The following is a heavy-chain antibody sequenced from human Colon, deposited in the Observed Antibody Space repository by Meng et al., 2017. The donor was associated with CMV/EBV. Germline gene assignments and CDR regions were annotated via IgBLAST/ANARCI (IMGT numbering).Heavy chain of an antibody. CDR1: LFTSTDFY. D-gene: IGHD6-13*01. CDR2: INPDSGGP. V-gene: IGHV1-2*02. J-gene: IGHJ1*01. CDR3: ATRSSWNDGLTD. Sequence: CKASLFTSTDFYLAWLRQAPGPGLEWMRWINPDSGGPKYAQKFQGRITMTGDTTISSAYMELSNLRSNDTAVYYCATRSSWNDGLTDWGQGTLVTVSS.